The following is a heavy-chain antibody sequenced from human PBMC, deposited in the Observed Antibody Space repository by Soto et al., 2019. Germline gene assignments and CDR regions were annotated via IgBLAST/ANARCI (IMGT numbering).Heavy chain of an antibody. CDR3: ALRSSALYNWFDP. CDR2: IYYSGST. J-gene: IGHJ5*02. D-gene: IGHD2-15*01. Sequence: PSEXLSLTCTVSGGSISSYYWSWIRQPPGKGLEWIGYIYYSGSTNYNPSLKSRVTISVDTSKNQFSLKLSSVTAADTAVYYCALRSSALYNWFDPWGQGTLVTVSS. V-gene: IGHV4-59*08. CDR1: GGSISSYY.